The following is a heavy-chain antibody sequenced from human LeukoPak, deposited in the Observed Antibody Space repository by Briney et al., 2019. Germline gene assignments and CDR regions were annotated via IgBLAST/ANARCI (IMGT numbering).Heavy chain of an antibody. CDR2: IYTSGST. D-gene: IGHD3-10*01. CDR3: ARDRRRGEFQK. J-gene: IGHJ4*02. CDR1: GGAISSYY. V-gene: IGHV4-4*07. Sequence: SETLSLTCTVSGGAISSYYWSWIRQPAGNGLEWIGRIYTSGSTNYNPSLKSRVTMSVDTSKNQFSLKLSSVTAADTAVYYCARDRRRGEFQKWGQGTLDTVSS.